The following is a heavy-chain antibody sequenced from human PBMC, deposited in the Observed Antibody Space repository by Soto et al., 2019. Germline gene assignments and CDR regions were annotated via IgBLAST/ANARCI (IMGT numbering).Heavy chain of an antibody. Sequence: SETLSLTCTVSGGSISSSSYYWGWIRQPPGKGLEWIGSIYYSGSTYYNPSLKSRVTISVDTSKNQFSLKLSSVTAAYTAVYYCARGLSGSYYFDYWGQGTLVTVSS. CDR3: ARGLSGSYYFDY. J-gene: IGHJ4*02. CDR1: GGSISSSSYY. V-gene: IGHV4-39*07. CDR2: IYYSGST. D-gene: IGHD1-26*01.